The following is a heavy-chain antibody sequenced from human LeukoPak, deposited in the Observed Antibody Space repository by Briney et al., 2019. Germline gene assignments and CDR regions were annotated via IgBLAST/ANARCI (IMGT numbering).Heavy chain of an antibody. CDR2: IYPGDSDT. J-gene: IGHJ4*02. Sequence: GESLKISCKGSGYSFTSYWIGWVRQMPGKGLEWMGIIYPGDSDTRYSPSFQGQVTISADKSISTAYLQWSSLKASGTAMYYSARQYYDYVWGSYRLDYWGQGALVTVSS. V-gene: IGHV5-51*01. D-gene: IGHD3-16*02. CDR1: GYSFTSYW. CDR3: ARQYYDYVWGSYRLDY.